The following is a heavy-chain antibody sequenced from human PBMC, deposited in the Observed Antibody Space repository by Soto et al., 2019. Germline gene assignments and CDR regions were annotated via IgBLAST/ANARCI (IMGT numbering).Heavy chain of an antibody. CDR2: ISYDGSNK. J-gene: IGHJ6*02. CDR1: GFTFSSYA. Sequence: QVQLVESGGGVVQPGRSLRLSCAASGFTFSSYAMHWVRQAPGKGLEWVAVISYDGSNKYYADSVKGRFTISRDNSTNTLYRQMNSLSAEDAAVYYWARDHVGYSNCGGMDVWGQGTTVTVSS. CDR3: ARDHVGYSNCGGMDV. V-gene: IGHV3-30-3*01. D-gene: IGHD4-4*01.